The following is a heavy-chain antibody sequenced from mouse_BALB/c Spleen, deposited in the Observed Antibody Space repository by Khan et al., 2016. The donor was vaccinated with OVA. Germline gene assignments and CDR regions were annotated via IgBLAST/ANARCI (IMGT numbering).Heavy chain of an antibody. J-gene: IGHJ1*01. Sequence: EVQLQESGPGLVKPSQSLALTCTVSGSSIPSDYAWNWIRQFPGSKLEWMGYIRNSGNTSYNPSLKSRITITRDTSKNQFFLQLNSVTTEDTATDYCARDGNWYFDVGGAGTTVTVSS. V-gene: IGHV3-2*02. CDR1: GSSIPSDYA. CDR3: ARDGNWYFDV. CDR2: IRNSGNT. D-gene: IGHD2-1*01.